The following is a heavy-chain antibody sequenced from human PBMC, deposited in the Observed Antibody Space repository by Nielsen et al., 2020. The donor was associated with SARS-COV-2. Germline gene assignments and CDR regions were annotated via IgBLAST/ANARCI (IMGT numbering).Heavy chain of an antibody. CDR1: GFTVSSNY. Sequence: GGSLRLSCAASGFTVSSNYMSWVRQAPGKGLEWVSAISGSGGSTYYADSVKGRFTISRDNSKNTLYLQMNSLRAEDTAVYYCAKGAGYSSSSPWFDPWGQGTLVTVSS. J-gene: IGHJ5*02. D-gene: IGHD6-13*01. CDR2: ISGSGGST. CDR3: AKGAGYSSSSPWFDP. V-gene: IGHV3-23*01.